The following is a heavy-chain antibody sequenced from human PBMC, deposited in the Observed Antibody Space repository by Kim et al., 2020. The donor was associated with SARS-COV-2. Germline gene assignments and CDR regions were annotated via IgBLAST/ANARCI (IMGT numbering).Heavy chain of an antibody. D-gene: IGHD3-10*01. Sequence: GGSLRLSCAASGFTFSSYAMHWVRQAPGKGLEWVAVISYDGSNKYYADSVKGRFTISRDNSKNTLYLQMNSLRAEDTAVYYCARDFTMVRGVIIFFWDYWGQGTLVTVSS. V-gene: IGHV3-30*04. CDR2: ISYDGSNK. J-gene: IGHJ4*02. CDR3: ARDFTMVRGVIIFFWDY. CDR1: GFTFSSYA.